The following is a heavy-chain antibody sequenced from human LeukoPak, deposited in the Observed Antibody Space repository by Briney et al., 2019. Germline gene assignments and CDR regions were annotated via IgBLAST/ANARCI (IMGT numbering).Heavy chain of an antibody. V-gene: IGHV3-11*01. CDR3: ARPHWGRWSDAFDI. CDR1: GFTFSDYY. J-gene: IGHJ3*02. CDR2: ISSSGSTI. D-gene: IGHD3-16*01. Sequence: GGSLGLSCAASGFTFSDYYMSWIRQAPGKGLEWVSYISSSGSTIYYADSVKGRFTISRDNAKNSLYLQMNSLRAEDTAVYYCARPHWGRWSDAFDIWGQGTMVTVSS.